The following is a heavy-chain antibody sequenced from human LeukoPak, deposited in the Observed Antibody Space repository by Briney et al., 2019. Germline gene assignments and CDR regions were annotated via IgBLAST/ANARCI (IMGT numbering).Heavy chain of an antibody. J-gene: IGHJ5*02. Sequence: SETLSLTCTVSGGSISSSSYYWGWLRQPPGKGLEWIGSIYYSGSTYYSPSLKSRVTISVDTSKNQFSLKLSSVTAADTAVYYCARLRVAATPWGQGTLVTVSS. V-gene: IGHV4-39*01. D-gene: IGHD2-15*01. CDR3: ARLRVAATP. CDR2: IYYSGST. CDR1: GGSISSSSYY.